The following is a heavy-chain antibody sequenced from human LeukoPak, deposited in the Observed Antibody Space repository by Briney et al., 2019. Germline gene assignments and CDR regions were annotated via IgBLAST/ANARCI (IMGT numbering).Heavy chain of an antibody. Sequence: SETLSLTCAVYGRSFSGYYWSWIRQPPGKGLEWIGEINDSGSTNYTTPLKSRVTISVDTSKNQFSLKLSSVTAADTAVYYCARKRGCSGGSCYSPNWFDPWGQGTLVTVSS. J-gene: IGHJ5*02. V-gene: IGHV4-34*01. CDR1: GRSFSGYY. D-gene: IGHD2-15*01. CDR2: INDSGST. CDR3: ARKRGCSGGSCYSPNWFDP.